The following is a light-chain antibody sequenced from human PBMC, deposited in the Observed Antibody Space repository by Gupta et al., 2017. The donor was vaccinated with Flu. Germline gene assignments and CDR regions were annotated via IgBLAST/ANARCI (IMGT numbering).Light chain of an antibody. CDR1: SSNIGAGYD. Sequence: QSVLTQPPSVSGAPGQRVTNSCPWSSSNIGAGYDVPWYQQLPGTAPKLLIYGNSNRPSGVPDRFSGSKSGTSASLAITGLQAEDEADYYCQSYDSSLSGWVFGGGTKLTVL. CDR2: GNS. J-gene: IGLJ3*02. V-gene: IGLV1-40*01. CDR3: QSYDSSLSGWV.